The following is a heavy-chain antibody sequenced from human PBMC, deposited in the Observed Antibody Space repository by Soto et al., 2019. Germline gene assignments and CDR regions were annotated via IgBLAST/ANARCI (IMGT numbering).Heavy chain of an antibody. J-gene: IGHJ3*01. CDR1: GFTFRDFA. D-gene: IGHD3-22*01. Sequence: LRLSCTTSGFTFRDFAMSWVRQAPGKGLEWVGVTRSKDYGGRIDIAASVKDRFTISRSDSKSVAYLEMNNLRAEDTAVYYCTRTYYFEAPAFDFWGQGTMVTVSS. CDR2: TRSKDYGGRI. V-gene: IGHV3-49*04. CDR3: TRTYYFEAPAFDF.